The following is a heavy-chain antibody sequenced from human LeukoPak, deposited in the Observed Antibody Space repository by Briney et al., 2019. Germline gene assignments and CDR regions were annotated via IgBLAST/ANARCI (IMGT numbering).Heavy chain of an antibody. CDR3: ARDPSTRYCSGGSCRAGPYFDY. CDR1: GGSISSGGYY. V-gene: IGHV4-31*03. CDR2: IYYSGST. D-gene: IGHD2-15*01. Sequence: PSETLSLTCTVSGGSISSGGYYWRWIRQHPGKGLEWIGYIYYSGSTYYNPSLKSRVTISVDTSKNQFSLKLSSVTAADTAVYYCARDPSTRYCSGGSCRAGPYFDYWGQGTLVTVSS. J-gene: IGHJ4*02.